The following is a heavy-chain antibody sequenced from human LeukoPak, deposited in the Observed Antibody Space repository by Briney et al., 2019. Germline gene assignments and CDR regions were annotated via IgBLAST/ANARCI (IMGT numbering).Heavy chain of an antibody. V-gene: IGHV3-53*05. CDR1: GFTVSSDY. Sequence: GGSLRLSCAASGFTVSSDYMSWVRQAPGKGLEWVSLIYSGGSTYYADSVKGRFTISRDKSKNTVSLQMNSLRFEDTAMYYCARNWFDPWGQGTLVTVSS. CDR3: ARNWFDP. CDR2: IYSGGST. J-gene: IGHJ5*02.